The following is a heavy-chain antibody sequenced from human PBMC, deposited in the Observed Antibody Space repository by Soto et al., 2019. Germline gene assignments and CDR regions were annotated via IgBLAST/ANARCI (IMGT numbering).Heavy chain of an antibody. V-gene: IGHV3-74*01. J-gene: IGHJ6*02. CDR2: INSDGTIT. CDR1: GFAFSSHW. D-gene: IGHD2-21*01. Sequence: EVQLVESGGDFVQPGGSLRLSCVASGFAFSSHWMYWVRQAPGKGLVWVSRINSDGTITTYADSVKGRFTISRDNAKNTRYLQMNSLRVEDAALYYCVRDPDEYSYCGWDVWGHGTTVIVS. CDR3: VRDPDEYSYCGWDV.